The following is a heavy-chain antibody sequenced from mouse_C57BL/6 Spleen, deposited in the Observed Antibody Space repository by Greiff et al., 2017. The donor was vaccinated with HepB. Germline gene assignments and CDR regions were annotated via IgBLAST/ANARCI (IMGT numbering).Heavy chain of an antibody. CDR3: ARGSYGNYLYYAMDY. D-gene: IGHD2-1*01. Sequence: EVQLQQSGPVLVKPGASVKMSCKASGYTFTDYYMNWVKQSHGKSLEWIGVINPYNGGTSYNQKFKGKATLTVDKSSSTAYMELNSLTSEDSAVYYCARGSYGNYLYYAMDYWGQGTSVTVSS. V-gene: IGHV1-19*01. J-gene: IGHJ4*01. CDR2: INPYNGGT. CDR1: GYTFTDYY.